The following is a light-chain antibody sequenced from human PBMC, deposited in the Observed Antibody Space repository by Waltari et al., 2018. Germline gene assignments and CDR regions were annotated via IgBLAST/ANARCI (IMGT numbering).Light chain of an antibody. CDR3: NSRDSSGDHVV. V-gene: IGLV3-19*01. CDR2: AKN. J-gene: IGLJ2*01. CDR1: SLRNNY. Sequence: SSDLTQDPAVSVALGQTVRITCQGDSLRNNYASWYQQKTGQAPILVIFAKNSRPSGIPSRFSGSTSGSTASLTITGAQAEDEADYYCNSRDSSGDHVVFGGGTKLTVL.